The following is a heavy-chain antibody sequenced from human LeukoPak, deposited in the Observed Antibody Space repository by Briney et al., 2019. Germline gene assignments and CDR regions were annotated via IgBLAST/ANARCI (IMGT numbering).Heavy chain of an antibody. Sequence: GSLRLSCAASGFTFSSYSMNWVRQPPGKGLEWIGEINHSGSTNYNPSLKSRVTISVDTSKNQFSLKLSSVTAADTAVYYCASATYDFWSGYYWAEAFDIWGQGTMVTVSS. CDR1: GFTFSSYS. D-gene: IGHD3-3*01. V-gene: IGHV4-34*01. J-gene: IGHJ3*02. CDR2: INHSGST. CDR3: ASATYDFWSGYYWAEAFDI.